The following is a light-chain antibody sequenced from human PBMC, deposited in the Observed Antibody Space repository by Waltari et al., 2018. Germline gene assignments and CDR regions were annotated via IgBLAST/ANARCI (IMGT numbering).Light chain of an antibody. J-gene: IGLJ2*01. CDR1: NIGSTS. V-gene: IGLV3-21*03. CDR3: QVWDSSSDHVV. Sequence: SSVLTQPPSVSVAPGKTARIPCGGNNIGSTSVHWYQQKPGQAPVLVVYDDSDRPSGIPERFSGSNSGNTATLTISRVEAGDEADYYCQVWDSSSDHVVFGGGTKLTVL. CDR2: DDS.